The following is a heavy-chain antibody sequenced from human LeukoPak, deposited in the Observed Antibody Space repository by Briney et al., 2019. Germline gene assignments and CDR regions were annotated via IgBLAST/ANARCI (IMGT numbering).Heavy chain of an antibody. D-gene: IGHD3-22*01. CDR2: ISGDAGRT. CDR1: GFTFDDYA. Sequence: GGSLRLSCAASGFTFDDYAMHCVRQAPGKGLEWVSLISGDAGRTFYADSVKGRFTISRDNRENSLYLQMNSLRTEDTALYYCAKDIHERGYPEYWGQGTLVTVSS. V-gene: IGHV3-43*02. CDR3: AKDIHERGYPEY. J-gene: IGHJ4*02.